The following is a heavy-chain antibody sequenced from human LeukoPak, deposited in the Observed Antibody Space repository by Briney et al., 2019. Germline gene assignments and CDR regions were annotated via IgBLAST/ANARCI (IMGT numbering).Heavy chain of an antibody. CDR2: INSDGGST. D-gene: IGHD1-26*01. J-gene: IGHJ4*02. CDR3: ARRRDSGSLQHFDY. CDR1: GFTFSSYW. V-gene: IGHV3-74*01. Sequence: GGSLRLSCAASGFTFSSYWMHWVRQAPGKGLVWVSRINSDGGSTSYADSVKGRFTISRDNAKNSLYLQMNSLRAEDTAVYYCARRRDSGSLQHFDYWGQGTLVTVSS.